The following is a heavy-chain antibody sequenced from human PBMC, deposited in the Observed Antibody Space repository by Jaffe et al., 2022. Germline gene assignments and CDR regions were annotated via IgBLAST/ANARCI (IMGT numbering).Heavy chain of an antibody. CDR3: AREVGVRKGHYYYYMDV. D-gene: IGHD3-10*01. V-gene: IGHV4-34*01. CDR1: GGSFSGYY. Sequence: QVQLQQWGAGLLKPSETLSLTCAVYGGSFSGYYWSWIRQPPGKGLEWIGEINHSGSTNYNPSLKSRVTISVDTSKNQFSLKLSSVTAADTAVYYCAREVGVRKGHYYYYMDVWGKGTTVTVSS. CDR2: INHSGST. J-gene: IGHJ6*03.